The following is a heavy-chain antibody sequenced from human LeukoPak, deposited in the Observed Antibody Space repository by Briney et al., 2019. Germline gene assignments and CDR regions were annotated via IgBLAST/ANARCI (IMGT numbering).Heavy chain of an antibody. CDR2: INGRDDGT. J-gene: IGHJ5*02. V-gene: IGHV3-23*01. Sequence: PGGSLRLSCAASGFTFSTYAMSWVRQAPGKGLEWVSGINGRDDGTYYADSVKGRFTISRVNSKNTLYLQMNSLRAEDTAVYYCAKDLEITVNWFDPWGQGTLVTVSS. CDR1: GFTFSTYA. CDR3: AKDLEITVNWFDP. D-gene: IGHD5-24*01.